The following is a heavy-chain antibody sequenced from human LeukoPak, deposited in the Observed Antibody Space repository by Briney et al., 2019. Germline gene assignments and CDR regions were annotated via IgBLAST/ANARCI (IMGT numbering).Heavy chain of an antibody. J-gene: IGHJ4*02. D-gene: IGHD6-19*01. V-gene: IGHV3-43D*03. CDR1: GFTFDDYA. CDR3: AKDNSSGWYLDY. Sequence: PGGSLRLSCAASGFTFDDYAMHWVRQAPGKGLEWVSLISWDGGSTYYADSVKGRFTISRDNSKNSLYLQMNSLRAEDTALYYCAKDNSSGWYLDYWGQGTLVTVSS. CDR2: ISWDGGST.